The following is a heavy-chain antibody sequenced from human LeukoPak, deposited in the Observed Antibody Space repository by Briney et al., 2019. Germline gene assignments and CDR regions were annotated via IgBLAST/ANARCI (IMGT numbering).Heavy chain of an antibody. V-gene: IGHV3-30*03. D-gene: IGHD3-22*01. CDR3: ARDVVFYYFDSSGYFGAFDI. Sequence: GGSLRLSCAASGFTFSSYGMYWVRQAPGKGLEWVAVISYDGSNKNYPDSVKGRFTISRDNAKNSLYLQMNSLRAEDTAVYYCARDVVFYYFDSSGYFGAFDIWGQGAMVTVSS. CDR2: ISYDGSNK. J-gene: IGHJ3*02. CDR1: GFTFSSYG.